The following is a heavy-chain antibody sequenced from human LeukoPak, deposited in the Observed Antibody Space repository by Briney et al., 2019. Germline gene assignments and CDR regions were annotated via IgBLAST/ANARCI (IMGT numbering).Heavy chain of an antibody. D-gene: IGHD3-22*01. CDR1: GYTFTSYG. J-gene: IGHJ3*02. CDR2: ISAYNGNT. CDR3: ARGGSSGYHPDAFDI. Sequence: ASVKVSCKASGYTFTSYGISWVRQAPGQGLEGMGWISAYNGNTNYAQKLQGRVTMTTDTSTSTAYMELRSLRSDDTAVYYCARGGSSGYHPDAFDIWGQGTMVTVSS. V-gene: IGHV1-18*01.